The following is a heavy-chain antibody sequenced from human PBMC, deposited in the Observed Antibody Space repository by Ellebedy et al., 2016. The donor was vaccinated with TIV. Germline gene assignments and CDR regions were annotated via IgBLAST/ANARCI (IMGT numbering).Heavy chain of an antibody. CDR2: IYSTGST. J-gene: IGHJ2*01. CDR1: GDSINDYF. Sequence: SETLSLXCSVSGDSINDYFWTWVRQPPGKGLEWIGNIYSTGSTKYNPSLQSRLVISIDTSRNQLYLSLTSVTAADTAIYFCARSRQGGYWYFDLWGRGTLVTVSS. V-gene: IGHV4-59*13. D-gene: IGHD3-10*01. CDR3: ARSRQGGYWYFDL.